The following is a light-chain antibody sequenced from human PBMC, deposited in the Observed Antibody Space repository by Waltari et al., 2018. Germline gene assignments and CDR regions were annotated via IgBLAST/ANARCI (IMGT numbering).Light chain of an antibody. J-gene: IGLJ3*02. CDR3: AAWDHSLGGPV. CDR2: KNN. CDR1: NSDIERNT. V-gene: IGLV1-47*01. Sequence: QSVVTQPPSASGAPGQRGTISCSGSNSDIERNTVCCYQQFPGLAPKLLIYKNNQRPSGVPDRFSGSKSGTSASLAISGLRSEDEADYFCAAWDHSLGGPVFGGGTKLTVL.